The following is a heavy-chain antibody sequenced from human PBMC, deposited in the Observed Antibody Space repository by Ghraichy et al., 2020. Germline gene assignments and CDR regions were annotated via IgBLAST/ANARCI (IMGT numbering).Heavy chain of an antibody. J-gene: IGHJ6*02. Sequence: SETRSLTCTVSGGSISSYYWSWIRQPPGKGLEWIGYIYYSGSTNYNPSLKSRVTISVDTSKNQFSLKLSSVTAADTAVYYCARHEENYYYYGMDVWGQGTTVTVSS. CDR3: ARHEENYYYYGMDV. CDR1: GGSISSYY. V-gene: IGHV4-59*08. CDR2: IYYSGST.